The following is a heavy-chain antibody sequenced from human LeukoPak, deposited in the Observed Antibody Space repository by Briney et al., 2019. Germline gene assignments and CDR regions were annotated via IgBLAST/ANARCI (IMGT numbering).Heavy chain of an antibody. CDR1: GFIFDDYA. D-gene: IGHD3-16*01. Sequence: PGRSLRLSCAASGFIFDDYAMHWVRQGPGKGLEWVSRISWNSGGIAYADSVKGLFTISRDNAKHFLYLQMSGLKVEDTALYYCAKASTYGAYNFDHWRQGTLVTVSS. CDR3: AKASTYGAYNFDH. CDR2: ISWNSGGI. V-gene: IGHV3-9*01. J-gene: IGHJ4*02.